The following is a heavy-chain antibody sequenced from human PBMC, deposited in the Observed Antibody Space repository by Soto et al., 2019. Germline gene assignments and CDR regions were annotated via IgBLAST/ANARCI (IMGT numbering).Heavy chain of an antibody. V-gene: IGHV1-3*01. D-gene: IGHD3-10*01. CDR3: AMPGGYYYGSGSYYDMLPI. J-gene: IGHJ4*02. CDR2: IDSDNDDT. Sequence: QVHLVQSGAEVKKPVASVKVSCKPSGYTFSSYAIHWVRQAPGQRLEWIGWIDSDNDDTKYSQKFLGRVTVTRDTSASTVYMELSSLRSEDTAVYYFAMPGGYYYGSGSYYDMLPIWGQGTLVTVSS. CDR1: GYTFSSYA.